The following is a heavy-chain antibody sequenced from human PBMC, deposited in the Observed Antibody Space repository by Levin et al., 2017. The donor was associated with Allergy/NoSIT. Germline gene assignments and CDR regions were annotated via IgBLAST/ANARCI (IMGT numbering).Heavy chain of an antibody. J-gene: IGHJ2*01. CDR1: GGSISSYY. V-gene: IGHV4-59*01. D-gene: IGHD4-23*01. Sequence: PSETLSLTCTVSGGSISSYYWSWIRQPPGKGLEWIGYIYYSGSTNYNPSLKSRVTISVDTSKNQFSLKLSSVTAADTAVYYCARDRLRWYSVGYFDLWGRGTLVTVSS. CDR3: ARDRLRWYSVGYFDL. CDR2: IYYSGST.